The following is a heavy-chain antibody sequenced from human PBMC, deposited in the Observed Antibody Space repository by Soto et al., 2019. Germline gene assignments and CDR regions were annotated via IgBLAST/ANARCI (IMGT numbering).Heavy chain of an antibody. CDR3: ASGLWGIGDYGDYYYYYMDV. V-gene: IGHV4-59*08. Sequence: QVQLQESGPGLVKPSETLSLTCTVSGGSISSYYWSWIRQPPGKGLEWIGYIYYSGSTNYNPSLKSRVTTSVDTSKNQFSLKLSSVTAADTAVYYCASGLWGIGDYGDYYYYYMDVWGKGTTVTVSS. CDR2: IYYSGST. D-gene: IGHD4-17*01. CDR1: GGSISSYY. J-gene: IGHJ6*03.